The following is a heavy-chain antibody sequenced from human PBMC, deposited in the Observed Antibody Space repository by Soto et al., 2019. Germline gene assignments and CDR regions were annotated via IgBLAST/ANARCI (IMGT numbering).Heavy chain of an antibody. J-gene: IGHJ4*02. CDR3: ARVDFWSGYTPPDY. V-gene: IGHV4-61*01. Sequence: PSETLSLTCTVSGGSVSSGSYYWSWIRQPPGKGLEWIGYIYYSGSTNYNPSLKSRVTISVDTSKNQFSLKLSSVTAADTAVYYCARVDFWSGYTPPDYWGQGTLVTVSS. CDR2: IYYSGST. D-gene: IGHD3-3*01. CDR1: GGSVSSGSYY.